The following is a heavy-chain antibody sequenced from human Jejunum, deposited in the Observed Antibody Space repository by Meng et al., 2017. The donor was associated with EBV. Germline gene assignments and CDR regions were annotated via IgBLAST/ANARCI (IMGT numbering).Heavy chain of an antibody. CDR1: GGSISSSGYY. Sequence: RLQLTESGPGLVKPSETLSLTCIVAGGSISSSGYYWGWVRQPPGKGLEWIGTIYYSGSTYYNPSLKSRVTISVDTSKNQFSLKLSSVTAADTAVYYCARTYYYDSSGYAPFDYWGQGTLVTVSS. D-gene: IGHD3-22*01. CDR3: ARTYYYDSSGYAPFDY. CDR2: IYYSGST. V-gene: IGHV4-39*06. J-gene: IGHJ4*02.